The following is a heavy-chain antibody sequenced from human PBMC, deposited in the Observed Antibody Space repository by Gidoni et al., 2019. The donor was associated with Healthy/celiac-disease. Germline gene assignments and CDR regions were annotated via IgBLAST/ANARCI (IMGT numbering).Heavy chain of an antibody. Sequence: QVQLQESGPGLVTPSETLSLTCTVSGCSVSSGRYYWSLIRQPQGKGLEWIGYIYYSGSTNYNPSLKSRVTISVDTSKNQFSLKLSSVTAADTAVYYCARVPHYYDSSGGGYYFDYWGQGTLVTVSS. CDR3: ARVPHYYDSSGGGYYFDY. CDR2: IYYSGST. J-gene: IGHJ4*02. D-gene: IGHD3-22*01. CDR1: GCSVSSGRYY. V-gene: IGHV4-61*01.